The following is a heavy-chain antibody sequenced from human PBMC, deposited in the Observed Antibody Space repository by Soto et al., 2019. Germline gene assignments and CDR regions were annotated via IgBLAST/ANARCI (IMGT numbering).Heavy chain of an antibody. Sequence: ASVKVSCKASGYTFTSYGISWVRQAPGQGLEWMGWISAYNGNTNYAQKLQGRVTMTTDTSTSTAYMELRSLRSDDTAVYYCARDEDCSGGSCYSXPWGQGTLVTVSS. CDR1: GYTFTSYG. CDR2: ISAYNGNT. D-gene: IGHD2-15*01. V-gene: IGHV1-18*01. CDR3: ARDEDCSGGSCYSXP. J-gene: IGHJ5*02.